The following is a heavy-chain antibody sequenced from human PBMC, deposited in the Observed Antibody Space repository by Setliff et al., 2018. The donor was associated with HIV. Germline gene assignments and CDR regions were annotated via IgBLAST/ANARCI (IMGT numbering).Heavy chain of an antibody. CDR1: GFTFGDYA. Sequence: PGGSLRLSCTASGFTFGDYAMSWVRQAPGKGLERIGFIRSKAYGGTTEYAASVRGRFTISRDDSKSIAYLQMNSLKTEDTAVYYCTRSRSGISGWGQGTLVTVSS. J-gene: IGHJ4*02. V-gene: IGHV3-49*04. D-gene: IGHD1-26*01. CDR3: TRSRSGISG. CDR2: IRSKAYGGTT.